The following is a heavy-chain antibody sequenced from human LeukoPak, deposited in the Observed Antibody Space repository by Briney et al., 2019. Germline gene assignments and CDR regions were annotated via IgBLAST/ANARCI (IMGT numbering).Heavy chain of an antibody. CDR1: GGSISSSSYY. CDR3: ARRKVVNNWFDP. Sequence: SETLSLTCTVSGGSISSSSYYWGWIRQPPGKGLEWIGSIYYSGSTYYNPSLKSRVTISVDTSKNQFSLKLSSVTAADTAVYYRARRKVVNNWFDPWGQGTLVTVSS. CDR2: IYYSGST. D-gene: IGHD2-2*01. V-gene: IGHV4-39*01. J-gene: IGHJ5*02.